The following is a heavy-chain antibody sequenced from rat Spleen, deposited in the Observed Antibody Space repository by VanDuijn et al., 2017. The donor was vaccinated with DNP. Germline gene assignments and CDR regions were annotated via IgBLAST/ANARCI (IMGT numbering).Heavy chain of an antibody. D-gene: IGHD1-1*01. CDR1: GFTFSNYG. CDR2: ISNTGGNT. V-gene: IGHV5-31*01. CDR3: TREDNYYSGDGGAGWFAY. Sequence: EVQLVESGGGLVQPGRSLKLSCAASGFTFSNYGMAWVRQAPGKGLEWVASISNTGGNTYYSDSVKGRFSLSRDNAKSTLYLQVNSLRSEDTATYYCTREDNYYSGDGGAGWFAYWGQGTLVTVSS. J-gene: IGHJ3*01.